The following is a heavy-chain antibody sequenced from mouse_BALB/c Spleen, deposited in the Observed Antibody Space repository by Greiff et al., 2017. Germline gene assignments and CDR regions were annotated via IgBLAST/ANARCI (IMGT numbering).Heavy chain of an antibody. V-gene: IGHV5-17*02. CDR2: ISSGSSTI. CDR1: GFTFSSFG. D-gene: IGHD2-4*01. Sequence: EVKLVESGGGLVQPGGSRKLSCAASGFTFSSFGMHWVRQAPEKGLEWVAYISSGSSTIYYADTVKGRFTISRDNPKNTLFLQMTSLRSEDTAMYYCARKDYDYAFAYWGQGTLVTVSA. J-gene: IGHJ3*01. CDR3: ARKDYDYAFAY.